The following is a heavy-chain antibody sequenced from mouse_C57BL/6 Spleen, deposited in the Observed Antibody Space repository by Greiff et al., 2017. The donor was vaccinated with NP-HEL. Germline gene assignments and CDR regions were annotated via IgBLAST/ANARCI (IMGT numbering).Heavy chain of an antibody. CDR3: ARTFITTVVPYYYAMDY. CDR2: IWSGGST. V-gene: IGHV2-2*01. D-gene: IGHD1-1*01. CDR1: GFSLTSYG. Sequence: QVQLQQSGPGLVQPSQSLSITCTVSGFSLTSYGVHWVRQSPGKGLEWLGVIWSGGSTDYNAAFISRLSISKDNSKSQVFFKMNSLQADDTAIYYCARTFITTVVPYYYAMDYWGQGTSVTVSS. J-gene: IGHJ4*01.